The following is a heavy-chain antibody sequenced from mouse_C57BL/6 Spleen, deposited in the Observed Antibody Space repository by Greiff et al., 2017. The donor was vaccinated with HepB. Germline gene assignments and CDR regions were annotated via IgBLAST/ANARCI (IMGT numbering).Heavy chain of an antibody. Sequence: VQLQQSGAELVKPGASVKISCKASGYAFSSYWMNWVKQRPGKGLEWIGQIYPGDGDTNYNGKFKVKATLTADKSSSTAYMQLSSLTSEDSAVYFCARPIYYDYDWFAYWGQGTLVTVSA. CDR3: ARPIYYDYDWFAY. CDR2: IYPGDGDT. J-gene: IGHJ3*01. CDR1: GYAFSSYW. V-gene: IGHV1-80*01. D-gene: IGHD2-4*01.